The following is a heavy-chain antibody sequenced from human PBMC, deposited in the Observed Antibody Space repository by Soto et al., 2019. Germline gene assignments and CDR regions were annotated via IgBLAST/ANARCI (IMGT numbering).Heavy chain of an antibody. CDR2: IYYSGST. V-gene: IGHV4-39*01. J-gene: IGHJ5*02. Sequence: PSVTLSLTCTVSSGSISSTIYSWDWIRQPPGKGLEWIGSIYYSGSTYYNPSLKSRVTISVDTSKNQFSLKLSSVTAADTAVYYCATQEVGGSYVYTFDPWGQGTLVTVSS. D-gene: IGHD1-26*01. CDR1: SGSISSTIYS. CDR3: ATQEVGGSYVYTFDP.